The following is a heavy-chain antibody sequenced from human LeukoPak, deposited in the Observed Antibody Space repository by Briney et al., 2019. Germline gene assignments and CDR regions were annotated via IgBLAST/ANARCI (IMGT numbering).Heavy chain of an antibody. J-gene: IGHJ5*02. CDR2: MSYSGTT. Sequence: SQTLSLTCTVSGGSISSGDYPWNWIRQFPGKGLEWIGYMSYSGTTNYNPSLRSRVSISLDTSKNQFSLRLNSVTAADTAVYYCANFRTGTILVTWGQGILVTVSS. D-gene: IGHD1-7*01. CDR3: ANFRTGTILVT. V-gene: IGHV4-31*03. CDR1: GGSISSGDYP.